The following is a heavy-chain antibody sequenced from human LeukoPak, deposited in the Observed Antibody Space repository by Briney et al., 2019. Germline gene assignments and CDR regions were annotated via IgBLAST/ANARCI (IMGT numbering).Heavy chain of an antibody. V-gene: IGHV4-59*04. CDR3: ARHRAHSAHIAY. CDR2: MFNSGDT. J-gene: IGHJ4*02. Sequence: SESLSLTCTVSGASIRSYYWRWIRQPPGRGLEWIGYMFNSGDTYYNPSLKSRVTMSVDTSKNQFSLNLSSVTAADTALYYCARHRAHSAHIAYWGQGTLVTVLS. D-gene: IGHD5-18*01. CDR1: GASIRSYY.